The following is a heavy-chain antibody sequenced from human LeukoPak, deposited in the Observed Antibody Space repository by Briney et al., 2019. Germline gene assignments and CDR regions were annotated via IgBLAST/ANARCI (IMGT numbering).Heavy chain of an antibody. CDR3: AKAPHSELLQIDF. J-gene: IGHJ4*02. V-gene: IGHV3-30*18. Sequence: PGRSLRLSCAASGFRFSSSGMHWVRQAPGKGLEWVAVISYDGSNQYYADSVKGRFTISRDNSKNTLYLQMNSLRPEDTAVYYCAKAPHSELLQIDFWGQGTLVTVSS. D-gene: IGHD3-10*01. CDR1: GFRFSSSG. CDR2: ISYDGSNQ.